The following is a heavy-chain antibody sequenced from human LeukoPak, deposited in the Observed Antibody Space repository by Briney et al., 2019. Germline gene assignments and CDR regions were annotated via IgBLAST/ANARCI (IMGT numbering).Heavy chain of an antibody. CDR2: INPNSGGT. J-gene: IGHJ5*02. CDR3: ARNGGRVSSGWYRNRHDWLDP. D-gene: IGHD6-19*01. Sequence: ASVKVSCKASGYTFTGYYMHWVRQAPGQGLEWMGWINPNSGGTNYAQKFQGRVTMTRDTSISTAYMELSRLRSDDTAVYYCARNGGRVSSGWYRNRHDWLDPWGQGTLVTVSS. CDR1: GYTFTGYY. V-gene: IGHV1-2*02.